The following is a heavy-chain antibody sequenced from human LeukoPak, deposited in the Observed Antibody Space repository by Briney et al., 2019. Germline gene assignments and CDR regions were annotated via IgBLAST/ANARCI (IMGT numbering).Heavy chain of an antibody. CDR3: ARVAGYSNLLDY. Sequence: ASVKVSCKASGYTFTGYYMHWVRQAPGQGLEWMGWINPNSGGTNYAQKFQGRVTMTRDTSISTAYMELSRLRSDDTAVYYCARVAGYSNLLDYWGQGTLVTVSS. D-gene: IGHD6-13*01. J-gene: IGHJ4*02. V-gene: IGHV1-2*02. CDR1: GYTFTGYY. CDR2: INPNSGGT.